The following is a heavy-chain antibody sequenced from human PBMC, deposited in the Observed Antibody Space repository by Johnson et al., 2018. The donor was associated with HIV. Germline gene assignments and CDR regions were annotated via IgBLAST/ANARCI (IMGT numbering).Heavy chain of an antibody. CDR3: AKPLAYSIWYTPDIPPNDAFDV. CDR2: IRYDGSNT. J-gene: IGHJ3*01. D-gene: IGHD6-13*01. V-gene: IGHV3-30*02. Sequence: QVHLVESGGGVVQPGGSLRLSCAASGFTFSSYGMHWVRQAPGKGLEWVAFIRYDGSNTYYVDSVKGRFTISRDNSKNTLYMQLNSLRAEDTALYYCAKPLAYSIWYTPDIPPNDAFDVWGQGTMVTVSS. CDR1: GFTFSSYG.